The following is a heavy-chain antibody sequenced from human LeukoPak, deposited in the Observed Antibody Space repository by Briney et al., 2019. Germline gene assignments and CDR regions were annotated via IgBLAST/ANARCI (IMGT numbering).Heavy chain of an antibody. V-gene: IGHV4-59*01. CDR3: ARARLQLLTYFDY. CDR2: FYYSGST. CDR1: GGSISSYY. D-gene: IGHD2-2*01. Sequence: SETLSLTCTVSGGSISSYYWSWIRQPPGKGREWIGYFYYSGSTNYNPSLKSRVTISVATSKNQFSLKLSSVTAADTAVYYCARARLQLLTYFDYWGQGTLVTVSS. J-gene: IGHJ4*02.